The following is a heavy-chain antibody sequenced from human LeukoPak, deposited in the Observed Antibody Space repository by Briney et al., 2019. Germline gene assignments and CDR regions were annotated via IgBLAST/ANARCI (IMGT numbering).Heavy chain of an antibody. J-gene: IGHJ4*02. CDR3: ASWSGYTGFDY. V-gene: IGHV4-59*08. D-gene: IGHD3-3*01. Sequence: PSETLSLTCTVSGGSISSYYWIWIRQPPGKGLEWIGYIYYSGSTNYNPSLKSRVTISVDTSKNQFSLKLSSVTAADTAVYYCASWSGYTGFDYWGQGTLVTVSS. CDR2: IYYSGST. CDR1: GGSISSYY.